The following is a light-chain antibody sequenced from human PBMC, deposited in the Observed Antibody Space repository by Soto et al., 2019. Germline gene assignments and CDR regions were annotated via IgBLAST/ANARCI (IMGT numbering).Light chain of an antibody. CDR1: SSNIGSSD. CDR2: ENN. CDR3: ATWDDSLSGPV. Sequence: QSVLTQPPSVSGTPGQRVSISCSGSSSNIGSSDVYWYQQLPGTAPKLFIYENNRRPSGVPDRFSGSKSGTSASLAISGFRSEDEADYYCATWDDSLSGPVFGGGTKLTVL. V-gene: IGLV1-47*01. J-gene: IGLJ2*01.